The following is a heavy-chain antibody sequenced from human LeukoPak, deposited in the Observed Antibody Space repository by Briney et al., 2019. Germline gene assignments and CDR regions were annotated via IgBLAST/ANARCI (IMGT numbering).Heavy chain of an antibody. CDR2: ISGSSDNT. CDR3: ARGGWTITDYDY. CDR1: GCTFSNYG. Sequence: ASLKVSCKASGCTFSNYGMSWVRQAPGQGLEWMGWISGSSDNTNYAQKVQGRVTMTTDTSTSTAYMELRSLRSDDTAVYYCARGGWTITDYDYWGQGTLVTVSS. D-gene: IGHD1-20*01. J-gene: IGHJ4*02. V-gene: IGHV1-18*04.